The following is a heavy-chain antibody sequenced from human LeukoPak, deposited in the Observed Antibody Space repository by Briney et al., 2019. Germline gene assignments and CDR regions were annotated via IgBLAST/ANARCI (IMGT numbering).Heavy chain of an antibody. Sequence: QSGRSLRLSCAASGFTFSNYAMHWVRQAPGKGLEWVAGISYDGSNKYYADAVKGRFTISRDNSKNTLHLRMNSLRVEDTAVYYCAREGTTGTYWGQGTLVTVSS. CDR2: ISYDGSNK. CDR1: GFTFSNYA. V-gene: IGHV3-30-3*01. D-gene: IGHD1-1*01. J-gene: IGHJ4*02. CDR3: AREGTTGTY.